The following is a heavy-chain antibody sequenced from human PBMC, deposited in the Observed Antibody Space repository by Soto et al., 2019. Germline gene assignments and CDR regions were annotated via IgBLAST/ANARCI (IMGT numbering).Heavy chain of an antibody. CDR2: IYYSGST. J-gene: IGHJ6*02. CDR3: ARDRVAAAGTDYYYGMDV. CDR1: GGSISSGGYY. D-gene: IGHD6-13*01. V-gene: IGHV4-31*03. Sequence: SETLSLTCTVSGGSISSGGYYWSWIRQHPGKGLVWIGYIYYSGSTYYIPSLKSRVTISVDTSKNHFSLKLSSVTAADTAVYYCARDRVAAAGTDYYYGMDVWGQGTTVTVSS.